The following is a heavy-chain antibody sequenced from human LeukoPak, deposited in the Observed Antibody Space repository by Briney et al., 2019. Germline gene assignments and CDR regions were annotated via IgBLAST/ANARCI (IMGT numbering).Heavy chain of an antibody. Sequence: PSETLSLTCTVSGGSISSYYWSWIRQPPGKGLEWIGYIYYSGSNNYNPSLKSRVTISVDASKNQFSLKLSSVTAADTAVYYCAREIAARYYYMDVWGKGTTVTVSS. D-gene: IGHD6-13*01. J-gene: IGHJ6*03. V-gene: IGHV4-59*01. CDR1: GGSISSYY. CDR2: IYYSGSN. CDR3: AREIAARYYYMDV.